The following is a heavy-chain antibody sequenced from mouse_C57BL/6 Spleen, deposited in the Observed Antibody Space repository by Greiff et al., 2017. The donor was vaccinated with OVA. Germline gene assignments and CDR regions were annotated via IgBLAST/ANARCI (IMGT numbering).Heavy chain of an antibody. CDR2: IDPEDGET. Sequence: VQLQQPGAELVKPGASVKLSCTASGFNIKDYYMHWVKQRTEQGLEWIGRIDPEDGETKYAPKFQGKATITADTSSNTAYLQLSSLTSEDPAVYYGAKLPPNWYFDVWGTGTTLTVSS. D-gene: IGHD2-1*01. V-gene: IGHV14-2*01. CDR1: GFNIKDYY. CDR3: AKLPPNWYFDV. J-gene: IGHJ1*03.